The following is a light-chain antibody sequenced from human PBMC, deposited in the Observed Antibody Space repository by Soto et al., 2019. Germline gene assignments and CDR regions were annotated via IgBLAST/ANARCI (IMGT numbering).Light chain of an antibody. CDR1: QSVRSSY. CDR2: GAS. Sequence: EIVLTQSPGTLSLSPGERATLSCRASQSVRSSYLAWYQQKPGQAPRLLIYGASSRATGIPDRFSGSGSGTDFTLTISRLEPEDFAVYYCQQYGSSHPTFGQGTKVEIK. J-gene: IGKJ1*01. V-gene: IGKV3-20*01. CDR3: QQYGSSHPT.